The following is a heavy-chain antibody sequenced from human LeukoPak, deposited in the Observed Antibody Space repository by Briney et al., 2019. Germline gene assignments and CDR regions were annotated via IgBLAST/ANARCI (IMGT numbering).Heavy chain of an antibody. J-gene: IGHJ6*04. CDR2: ISYDGGNK. CDR3: ARNTAMVDYYYYGMDV. Sequence: GRSLRLSCAASGFTFSSYGMHWVRQAPGKGLEWVAVISYDGGNKYYADSVKGRFTISRDNSKNTLYLQMNSLRAEDTAVYYCARNTAMVDYYYYGMDVWGKGPTVTVSS. V-gene: IGHV3-30*03. CDR1: GFTFSSYG. D-gene: IGHD5-18*01.